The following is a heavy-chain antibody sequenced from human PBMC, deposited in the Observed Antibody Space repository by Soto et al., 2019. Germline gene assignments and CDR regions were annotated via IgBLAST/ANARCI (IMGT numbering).Heavy chain of an antibody. CDR3: AHTPGLQWLANWFDP. V-gene: IGHV2-5*02. D-gene: IGHD6-19*01. J-gene: IGHJ5*02. CDR1: GFSLSTSGVG. Sequence: SGPTLVKPTQTLTLTCTFSGFSLSTSGVGVGWIRQPPGKALEWLALIYWDDDKRYSPALKSRLTITKDTSKNQVVLTMTNMDPVDTATYYCAHTPGLQWLANWFDPWGQGTLVTVSS. CDR2: IYWDDDK.